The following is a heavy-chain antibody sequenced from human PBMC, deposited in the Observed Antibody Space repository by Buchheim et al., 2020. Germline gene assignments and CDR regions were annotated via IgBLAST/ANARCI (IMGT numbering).Heavy chain of an antibody. J-gene: IGHJ4*02. V-gene: IGHV6-1*01. D-gene: IGHD1-26*01. CDR2: TYYRSKWYN. Sequence: QVQLQQSGPGLVKPSQTLSLTCAISWDSVPSNIAAWHWIRQSPSRGLEWLGRTYYRSKWYNDYAVSVKSRITINPDTSKNQVSLQLNSVTLGDTGVYYCARGVGGIRYFDFWGQGTL. CDR1: WDSVPSNIAA. CDR3: ARGVGGIRYFDF.